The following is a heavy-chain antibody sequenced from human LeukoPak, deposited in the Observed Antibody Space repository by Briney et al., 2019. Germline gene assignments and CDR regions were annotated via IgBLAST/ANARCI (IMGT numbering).Heavy chain of an antibody. CDR3: ARVPLGVGKRFDP. V-gene: IGHV4-59*01. CDR2: IYYSGST. D-gene: IGHD3-10*01. Sequence: TSETLYLTCTVSGGSISSYYWSWIRQPPGKGLEWIGYIYYSGSTNYNPSLKSRVTISVDTSKNQFSLKLSSVTAADTAVYYCARVPLGVGKRFDPWGQGTLVTVSS. J-gene: IGHJ5*02. CDR1: GGSISSYY.